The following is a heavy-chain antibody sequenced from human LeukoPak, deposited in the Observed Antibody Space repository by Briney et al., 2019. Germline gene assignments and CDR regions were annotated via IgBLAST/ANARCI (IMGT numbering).Heavy chain of an antibody. Sequence: SETLSLTCTVSGGSISSGGYYWSWIRQPPGKGLEWIGYIYHSGSTYYNPSLKSRVTISVDTSKNQFSLKLSSVTAADTAVYYCAREAAPVRYYYGSGSYYNPLFDYWGQGTLVTVSS. CDR2: IYHSGST. D-gene: IGHD3-10*01. CDR3: AREAAPVRYYYGSGSYYNPLFDY. V-gene: IGHV4-30-2*01. J-gene: IGHJ4*02. CDR1: GGSISSGGYY.